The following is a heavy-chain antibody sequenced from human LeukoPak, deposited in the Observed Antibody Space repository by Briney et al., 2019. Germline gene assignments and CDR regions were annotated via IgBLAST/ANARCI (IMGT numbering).Heavy chain of an antibody. Sequence: SVKVSCKASGGTFSSYAISWVRQAPGQGLEWMGGIIPIFGTANYAQKFQGRVTITADESTSTAYMELSSLRSEDTAVYYCARIRVPAAIKDAFDIWGQGTMVTVSS. CDR3: ARIRVPAAIKDAFDI. V-gene: IGHV1-69*13. CDR2: IIPIFGTA. J-gene: IGHJ3*02. CDR1: GGTFSSYA. D-gene: IGHD2-2*01.